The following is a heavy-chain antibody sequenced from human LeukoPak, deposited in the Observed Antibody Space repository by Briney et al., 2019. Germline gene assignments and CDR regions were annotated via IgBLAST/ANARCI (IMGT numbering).Heavy chain of an antibody. CDR2: IYYSGST. J-gene: IGHJ5*02. D-gene: IGHD3-22*01. CDR3: ARLGLRSGSAAFNWFDP. V-gene: IGHV4-39*01. CDR1: GGSISSSSYY. Sequence: PSETLSLTCTVSGGSISSSSYYWGWIRQPPGKGLEWIGSIYYSGSTYYNPSLKSRVTISVDTSKNQFSLKLSSVTAADTAVYYCARLGLRSGSAAFNWFDPWGQGTLVTVSS.